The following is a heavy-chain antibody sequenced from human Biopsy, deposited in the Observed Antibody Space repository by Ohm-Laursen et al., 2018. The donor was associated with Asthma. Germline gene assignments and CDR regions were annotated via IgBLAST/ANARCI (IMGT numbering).Heavy chain of an antibody. CDR1: GGSINSDY. CDR3: ARATSTWSQSGPHFFDH. J-gene: IGHJ5*02. D-gene: IGHD6-13*01. CDR2: SSYSGFR. V-gene: IGHV4-59*07. Sequence: SDTLSLTCTFSGGSINSDYWSWIRQPPGKGLEWIGLSSYSGFRKYNPSLKSRVTISVDTSKSQLSLNLTSVIAADTAVYYCARATSTWSQSGPHFFDHWGPGTLVTVSS.